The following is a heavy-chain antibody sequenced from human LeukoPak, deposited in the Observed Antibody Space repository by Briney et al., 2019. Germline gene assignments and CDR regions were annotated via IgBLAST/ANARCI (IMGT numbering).Heavy chain of an antibody. CDR3: TRATVAAVGSSSTYYFDY. J-gene: IGHJ4*02. Sequence: SETLSLTCTVSGDSITTGYFWGWIRQAPGKGLEWIVNIYHSGSTYYNPSLKSRVTISVDTSKNQFSLRLTSVTAADTAMYFCTRATVAAVGSSSTYYFDYWGQGILVTVSS. D-gene: IGHD6-13*01. CDR1: GDSITTGYF. V-gene: IGHV4-38-2*02. CDR2: IYHSGST.